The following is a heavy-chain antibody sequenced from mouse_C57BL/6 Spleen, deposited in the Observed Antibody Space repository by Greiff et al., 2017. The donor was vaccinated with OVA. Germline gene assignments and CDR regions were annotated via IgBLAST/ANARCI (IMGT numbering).Heavy chain of an antibody. CDR3: ARRDSSYAMDY. J-gene: IGHJ4*01. CDR1: GYTFTSYW. Sequence: QVQLKQPGAELVMPGASVKLSCKASGYTFTSYWMHWVKQRPGQGLEWIGEIDPSDSYTNYNQKFKGKSTLTVDKSSSTAYMQLSSLTSEDSAVYYCARRDSSYAMDYWGQGTSVTVSS. CDR2: IDPSDSYT. V-gene: IGHV1-69*01. D-gene: IGHD1-1*01.